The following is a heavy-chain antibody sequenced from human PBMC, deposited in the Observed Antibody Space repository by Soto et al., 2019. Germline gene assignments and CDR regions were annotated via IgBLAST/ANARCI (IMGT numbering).Heavy chain of an antibody. V-gene: IGHV3-23*01. J-gene: IGHJ4*02. CDR2: ISGSGGRT. D-gene: IGHD2-2*02. Sequence: EVQLLESGGGLVQPGGSLRLSCAASGFTFSSYAMSWVRQAPGKGLEWVSAISGSGGRTYYADSVKGRFTISRDNSKSMLFVRMNSLRAEDTAVYYFAKGGDDCSSTSCYNGPYYFDYWGQGTLVTVSS. CDR1: GFTFSSYA. CDR3: AKGGDDCSSTSCYNGPYYFDY.